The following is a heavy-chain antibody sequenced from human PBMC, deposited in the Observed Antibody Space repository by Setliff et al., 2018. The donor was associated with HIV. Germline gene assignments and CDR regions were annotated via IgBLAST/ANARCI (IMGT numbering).Heavy chain of an antibody. CDR1: GYTFTSYG. Sequence: RASVKVSCKASGYTFTSYGISRVRQAPGQGLEWMGWIDSNNGNRNFAQKFRGRVTMTTDISTNTAYMEVRSLSFDDTAVYYCVRLTADRTNYYYYMDVWGKGTTVTVSS. J-gene: IGHJ6*03. V-gene: IGHV1-18*01. CDR3: VRLTADRTNYYYYMDV. CDR2: IDSNNGNR. D-gene: IGHD2-8*01.